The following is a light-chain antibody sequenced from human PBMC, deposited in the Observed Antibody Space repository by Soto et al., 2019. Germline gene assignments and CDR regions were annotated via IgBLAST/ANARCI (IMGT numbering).Light chain of an antibody. CDR3: LHDYSYPRT. J-gene: IGKJ2*01. CDR1: QGISND. V-gene: IGKV1-6*01. CDR2: AAS. Sequence: AIQMTQSPSSLSASVGDRVTITCRASQGISNDLGWYQQKSGKAPKLLMYAASSLQTGVPSRFSGSGSGTDFTPTISSLQPEDFATYYCLHDYSYPRTFGQGTKLEIK.